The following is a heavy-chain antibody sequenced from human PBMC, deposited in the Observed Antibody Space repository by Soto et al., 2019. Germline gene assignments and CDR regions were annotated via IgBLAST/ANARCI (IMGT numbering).Heavy chain of an antibody. CDR3: ARQGSSAKKYYFDY. V-gene: IGHV4-61*08. Sequence: PSETLSLTCTVSGGSISSGGYYWSWIRQPPGKGLEWIGYIYYSGSTNYNPSLKSRVTISVDTSKNQFCLKLSSVTAADTAVYYCARQGSSAKKYYFDYWGQGTLVTVSS. J-gene: IGHJ4*02. D-gene: IGHD2-2*01. CDR1: GGSISSGGYY. CDR2: IYYSGST.